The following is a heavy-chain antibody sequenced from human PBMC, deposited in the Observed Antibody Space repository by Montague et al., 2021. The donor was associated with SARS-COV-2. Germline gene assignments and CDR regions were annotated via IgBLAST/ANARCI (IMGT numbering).Heavy chain of an antibody. V-gene: IGHV4-34*01. CDR3: ARRSGSYTGCYAHLCY. D-gene: IGHD2-2*01. Sequence: SETLSLTCAVYGESFSSYYWSWIRQPPGKGLECIGEINHSGSTNSNPSLKSRLTISVDTSKNQFSLKLSSVTAADTAVYYCARRSGSYTGCYAHLCYWGQGTLVTVSS. CDR1: GESFSSYY. J-gene: IGHJ4*02. CDR2: INHSGST.